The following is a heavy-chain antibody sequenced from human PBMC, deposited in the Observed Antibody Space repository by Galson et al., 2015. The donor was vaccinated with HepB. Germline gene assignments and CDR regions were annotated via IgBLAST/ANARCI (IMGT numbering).Heavy chain of an antibody. V-gene: IGHV3-33*01. D-gene: IGHD3-10*01. J-gene: IGHJ4*02. CDR3: ARASSLYGSGSYFDY. Sequence: SLRLSCAASGFTFSSFGMHWVRQAPGKGLDWVALIWYDGSNQYYPGSVKGRFTISRDNSKNTLHLQMNSLRAEDTAVYYCARASSLYGSGSYFDYWGQGTLVTVSS. CDR1: GFTFSSFG. CDR2: IWYDGSNQ.